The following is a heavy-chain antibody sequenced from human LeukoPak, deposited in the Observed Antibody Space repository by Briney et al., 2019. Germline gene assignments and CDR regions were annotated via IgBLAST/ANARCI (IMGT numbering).Heavy chain of an antibody. CDR3: ARTPRVPYYDFWSGYSD. CDR2: IYYSGST. CDR1: GGSISSSSYY. V-gene: IGHV4-61*05. Sequence: KPSETLSLTCTVSGGSISSSSYYWGWIRQPPGKGLEWIGYIYYSGSTNYNPSLKSRVTISVDTSKNQFSLKLSSVTAADTAVYYCARTPRVPYYDFWSGYSDWGQGTLVTVSS. D-gene: IGHD3-3*01. J-gene: IGHJ4*02.